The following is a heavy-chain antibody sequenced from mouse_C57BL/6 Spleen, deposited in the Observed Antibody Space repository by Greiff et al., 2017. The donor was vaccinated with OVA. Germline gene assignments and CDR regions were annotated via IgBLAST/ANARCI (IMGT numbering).Heavy chain of an antibody. V-gene: IGHV5-4*01. CDR2: ISDGGSYT. J-gene: IGHJ4*01. Sequence: EVQLVESGGGLVKPGGSLKLSCAASGFTFSSYAMSWVRQTPEKRLEWVATISDGGSYTYYPDNVKGRFTISRDNAKNNLYLQMSHLKSEDTAMYYCASCYGYDRDYYAMDYWGQGTSVTVSS. CDR1: GFTFSSYA. CDR3: ASCYGYDRDYYAMDY. D-gene: IGHD2-2*01.